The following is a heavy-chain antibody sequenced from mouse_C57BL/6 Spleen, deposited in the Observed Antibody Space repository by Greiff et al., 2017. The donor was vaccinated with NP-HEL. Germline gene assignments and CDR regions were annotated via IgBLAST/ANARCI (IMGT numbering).Heavy chain of an antibody. Sequence: QVQLQQSGAELVRPGASVTLSCKASGYTFTDYEMHWVKQTPVHGLEWIGAIDPETGGTAYNQKFKGKAILTADKSSSTAYMELRSLTSEDSAVYYCTRGGGQLWAMDHWGQGTSVTVSS. D-gene: IGHD1-1*02. CDR3: TRGGGQLWAMDH. CDR1: GYTFTDYE. V-gene: IGHV1-15*01. J-gene: IGHJ4*01. CDR2: IDPETGGT.